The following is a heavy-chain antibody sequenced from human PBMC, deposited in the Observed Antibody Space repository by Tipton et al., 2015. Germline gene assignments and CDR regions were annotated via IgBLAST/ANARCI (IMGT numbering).Heavy chain of an antibody. D-gene: IGHD5-24*01. J-gene: IGHJ6*02. V-gene: IGHV4-59*01. Sequence: TLSLTCTVSGGSFSDYYWSWIRQSPGEGLEWIGYTHYTGSAKYNPSLRSRVTISVDTSKKQFSLTLNSVAAADTAVYYCARDLEHGMDVWGHGTTVTVSS. CDR1: GGSFSDYY. CDR3: ARDLEHGMDV. CDR2: THYTGSA.